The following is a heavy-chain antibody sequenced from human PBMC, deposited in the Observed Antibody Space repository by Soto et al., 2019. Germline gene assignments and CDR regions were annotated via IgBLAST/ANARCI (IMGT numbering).Heavy chain of an antibody. D-gene: IGHD3-10*01. CDR1: GGSINSGGYY. CDR3: ARALLWFGKFNEFDY. J-gene: IGHJ4*02. Sequence: QVQLQESGPGLVKPSQTLSLTCTVSGGSINSGGYYWSWIRQHPGKGLEWVGYIYYNGRAYYNPSFKSRLTISVDTSKNQFSLKLSSVTAADTAMYFCARALLWFGKFNEFDYWGQGTLVTVSS. CDR2: IYYNGRA. V-gene: IGHV4-31*03.